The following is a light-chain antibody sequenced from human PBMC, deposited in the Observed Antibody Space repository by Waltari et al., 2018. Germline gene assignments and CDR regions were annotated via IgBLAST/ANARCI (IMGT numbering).Light chain of an antibody. Sequence: QSALTQPPSASGSPGQSVTIPCTGSSSDLGGYKYVSWYQQRPGKAPKLMIFEVNKRPSGVPDRFSGSKSGSTASLTVSGLQAEDEADYYCSSYAGSNNVVFGGGTKLTVL. CDR1: SSDLGGYKY. V-gene: IGLV2-8*01. J-gene: IGLJ2*01. CDR2: EVN. CDR3: SSYAGSNNVV.